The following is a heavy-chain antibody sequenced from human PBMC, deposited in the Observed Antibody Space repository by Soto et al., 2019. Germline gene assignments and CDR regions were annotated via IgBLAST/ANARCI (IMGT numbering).Heavy chain of an antibody. CDR1: GGTFINYA. CDR3: AREVTVASYSFDF. J-gene: IGHJ4*02. Sequence: SVKVSCKASGGTFINYALRWVRQAPGQGLEWMGGIIPIFGSANYAQKFQGRVTITADDSTSTAYMELSSLRPDDTAVYYCAREVTVASYSFDFWGQGSLVTVSS. D-gene: IGHD5-12*01. V-gene: IGHV1-69*13. CDR2: IIPIFGSA.